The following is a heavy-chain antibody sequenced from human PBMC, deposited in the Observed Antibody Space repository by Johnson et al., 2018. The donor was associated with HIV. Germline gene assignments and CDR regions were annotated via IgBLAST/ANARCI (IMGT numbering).Heavy chain of an antibody. CDR1: GFTFSSYA. Sequence: QMLLVESGGGVVQPGRSLRLSCAASGFTFSSYAMHWVRQAPGKGLEWVAVISYDGSNKYYADSVKGRFTISRDNVKGFLYLQMNSLTAADTAVYYCVREHRADESFDLWGQGTMVTVSS. J-gene: IGHJ3*01. CDR3: VREHRADESFDL. D-gene: IGHD1-14*01. V-gene: IGHV3-30*14. CDR2: ISYDGSNK.